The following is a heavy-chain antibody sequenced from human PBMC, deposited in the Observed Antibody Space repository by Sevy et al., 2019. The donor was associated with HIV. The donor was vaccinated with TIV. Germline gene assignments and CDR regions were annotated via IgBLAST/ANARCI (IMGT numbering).Heavy chain of an antibody. CDR2: IRSETYGETT. CDR3: TRRASRVYGDHLNLY. CDR1: GFTFGDYA. V-gene: IGHV3-49*03. J-gene: IGHJ4*02. D-gene: IGHD2-21*02. Sequence: GGSLRLSCTASGFTFGDYAMSWFRQAPGRRLEWVGFIRSETYGETTEYDASVKGRFTVSRDDSKSIVYLQMNSLKTEDTAVYYCTRRASRVYGDHLNLYWGQGTLVTVSS.